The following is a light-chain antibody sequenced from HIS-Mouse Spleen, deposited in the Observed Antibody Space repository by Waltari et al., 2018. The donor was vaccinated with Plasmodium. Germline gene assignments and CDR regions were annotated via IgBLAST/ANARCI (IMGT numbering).Light chain of an antibody. Sequence: SYELTQPPSVSVSPGQTASITCSGDKLGDKYACWYQQKPGQSPVLVIYQDSKRPSGIPERFSCSNSGNTATLTISGTQAMDEADYYSQAWDSSTVVFGGGTKLTVL. CDR2: QDS. CDR3: QAWDSSTVV. V-gene: IGLV3-1*01. J-gene: IGLJ2*01. CDR1: KLGDKY.